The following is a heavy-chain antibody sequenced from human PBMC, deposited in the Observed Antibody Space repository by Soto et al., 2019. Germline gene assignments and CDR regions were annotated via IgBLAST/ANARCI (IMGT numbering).Heavy chain of an antibody. D-gene: IGHD2-15*01. CDR2: INPSGGST. J-gene: IGHJ5*02. CDR1: GYTFTSYY. CDR3: ARVAVPSSYRSGGSCYSGWFDP. V-gene: IGHV1-46*01. Sequence: ASVKVSCKASGYTFTSYYMHRVRQAPGQGLEWMGIINPSGGSTSYAQKFQGRVTMTRDTSTSTVYMELSSLRSEDTAVYYCARVAVPSSYRSGGSCYSGWFDPWGQGTLVTVSS.